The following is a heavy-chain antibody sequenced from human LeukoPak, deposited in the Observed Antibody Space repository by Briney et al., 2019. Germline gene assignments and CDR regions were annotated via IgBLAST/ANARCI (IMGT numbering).Heavy chain of an antibody. Sequence: GGSLRLSCAASGFTFDDYGMSWVRQAPGKGLEWGSGINWNGGSTGYADSVKGRFTISRDNAKNSLYLQTNSLRAEDTAVYYCARAGQEWFGELGFDQWGQGTLVIVSS. D-gene: IGHD3-10*01. CDR2: INWNGGST. J-gene: IGHJ4*02. CDR3: ARAGQEWFGELGFDQ. V-gene: IGHV3-20*04. CDR1: GFTFDDYG.